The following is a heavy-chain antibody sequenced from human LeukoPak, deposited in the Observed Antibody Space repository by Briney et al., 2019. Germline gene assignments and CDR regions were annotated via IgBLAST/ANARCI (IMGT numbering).Heavy chain of an antibody. J-gene: IGHJ3*02. CDR3: AKGPLVTLDI. V-gene: IGHV3-30*02. CDR1: GFTFSSYG. D-gene: IGHD2-8*02. Sequence: GGSLRLSCAASGFTFSSYGMHWVRQAPGKGLEWVAFIRYDGSNKHHADSVKGRFTISGDNSKNTLYLQMNSLRAEDTAVYYCAKGPLVTLDIWGQGTMVTVSS. CDR2: IRYDGSNK.